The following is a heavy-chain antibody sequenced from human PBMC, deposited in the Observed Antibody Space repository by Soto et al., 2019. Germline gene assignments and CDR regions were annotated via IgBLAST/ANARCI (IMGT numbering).Heavy chain of an antibody. J-gene: IGHJ4*02. CDR3: ARSVAVPGAHIDY. Sequence: SETLSLTCSISGGSISGSYWSWIRQSPGKGLEWLGYVYYTGSTNYSPSLRSRVSISVDTSKNEFSLRLSSVTAADTAVYFCARSVAVPGAHIDYWGQGTQVTVSS. D-gene: IGHD6-19*01. CDR2: VYYTGST. V-gene: IGHV4-59*01. CDR1: GGSISGSY.